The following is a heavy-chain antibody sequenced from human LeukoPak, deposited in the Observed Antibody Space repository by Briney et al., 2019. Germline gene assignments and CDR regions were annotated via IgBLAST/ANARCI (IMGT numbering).Heavy chain of an antibody. CDR2: IGTSTSYI. V-gene: IGHV3-21*01. CDR1: GFTFSTFA. D-gene: IGHD3-22*01. Sequence: GGSLRLSCAASGFTFSTFAMIWVRQPPGKGLEWVSFIGTSTSYIYYADSLKGRFTISRDNAKKSLYLQMNSLRAEDTAVYYCARVRDSSVYLLRPAFDIWGQGTMVTVSS. J-gene: IGHJ3*02. CDR3: ARVRDSSVYLLRPAFDI.